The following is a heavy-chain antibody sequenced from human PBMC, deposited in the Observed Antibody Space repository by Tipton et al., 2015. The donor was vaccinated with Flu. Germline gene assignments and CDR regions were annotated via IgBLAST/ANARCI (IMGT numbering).Heavy chain of an antibody. CDR2: INHSGST. V-gene: IGHV4-34*01. D-gene: IGHD6-13*01. CDR1: GGSFSGYY. J-gene: IGHJ4*02. Sequence: TLSLTCAVYGGSFSGYYWSWIRQPPGKGLEWIGEINHSGSTNYNPSLKSRVTIPVDTSKNQFSLKLSSVTAADTAVYYCASRIAAAGREYWGQGTLVTVSS. CDR3: ASRIAAAGREY.